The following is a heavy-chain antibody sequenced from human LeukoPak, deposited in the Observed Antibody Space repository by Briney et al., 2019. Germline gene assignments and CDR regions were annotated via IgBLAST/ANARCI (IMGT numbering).Heavy chain of an antibody. CDR3: SRGGDTAKGGDS. D-gene: IGHD5-18*01. V-gene: IGHV4-30-4*01. CDR2: IHFSGDI. Sequence: PSETLSLSCTVSGGSVNSGHHYWSWTRHHPAKCLEWIGFIHFSGDIYYNPSHKSRLTISVDTSKNQFSLRLSSVTAADTAVYYCSRGGDTAKGGDSRGQGARVTVPP. J-gene: IGHJ4*02. CDR1: GGSVNSGHHY.